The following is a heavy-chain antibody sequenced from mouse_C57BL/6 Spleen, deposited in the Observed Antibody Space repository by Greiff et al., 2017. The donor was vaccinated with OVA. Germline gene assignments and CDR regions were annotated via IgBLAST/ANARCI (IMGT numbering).Heavy chain of an antibody. CDR2: ISSGGDYI. Sequence: EVKLVESGAGLVKPGGSLKLSCAASGFTFSSYAMSWVRQTPEKRLEWVAYISSGGDYIYYADTVKGRFTISRDNARNTLYLQMSSLKSEDTAMYYCTRGGAYFDVWGTGTTVTVSS. J-gene: IGHJ1*03. D-gene: IGHD1-1*02. CDR1: GFTFSSYA. CDR3: TRGGAYFDV. V-gene: IGHV5-9-1*02.